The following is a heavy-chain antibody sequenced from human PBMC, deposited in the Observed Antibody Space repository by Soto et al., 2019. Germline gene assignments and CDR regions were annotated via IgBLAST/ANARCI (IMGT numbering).Heavy chain of an antibody. D-gene: IGHD2-2*01. J-gene: IGHJ6*03. CDR1: GFTFGSYA. Sequence: PGGSLRLSRAASGFTFGSYAVSWVRQAPGKGLEWVSAISGSGGSTYYADSVKGRFTISRDNSKNTLYLQMNSLRAEDTAVYYCAKAGYQLLFTHPHYYMDVWGKGTTVTVSS. CDR3: AKAGYQLLFTHPHYYMDV. V-gene: IGHV3-23*01. CDR2: ISGSGGST.